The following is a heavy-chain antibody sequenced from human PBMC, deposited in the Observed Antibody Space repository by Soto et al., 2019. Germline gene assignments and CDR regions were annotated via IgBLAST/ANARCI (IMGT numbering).Heavy chain of an antibody. Sequence: SETLSLTGTVSGGSVGSGCYYWSWIRQPPGKGLEWIGYIYYIGSTNYNPSLKSRVTISVDTSKNQFSLKLSSVTAADTAVYYGATYGFYDYRDYVGWEYFDYLGPGTLVPFSP. V-gene: IGHV4-61*01. CDR2: IYYIGST. CDR3: ATYGFYDYRDYVGWEYFDY. CDR1: GGSVGSGCYY. D-gene: IGHD4-17*01. J-gene: IGHJ4*02.